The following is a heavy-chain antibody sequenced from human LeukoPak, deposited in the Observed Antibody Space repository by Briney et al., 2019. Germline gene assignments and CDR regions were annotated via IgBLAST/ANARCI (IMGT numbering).Heavy chain of an antibody. CDR3: ARGYYDSSGYYVDWFDP. CDR1: GGTFISYA. CDR2: IIPIFGTA. V-gene: IGHV1-69*13. D-gene: IGHD3-22*01. Sequence: GASVKVSCKASGGTFISYAISWVRQAPGQGLEWMGGIIPIFGTANYAQKFQGRVTITADESTSTAYMELSSLRSEDTAVYYCARGYYDSSGYYVDWFDPWGQGTLVTVSS. J-gene: IGHJ5*02.